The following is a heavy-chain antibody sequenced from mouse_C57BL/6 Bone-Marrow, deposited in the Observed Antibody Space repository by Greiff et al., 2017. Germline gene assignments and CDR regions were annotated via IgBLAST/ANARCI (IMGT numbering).Heavy chain of an antibody. V-gene: IGHV1-81*01. CDR1: GYTFTSYG. CDR2: IYPRSGNT. CDR3: ARSYYGCYWYFDV. Sequence: QVQLQQSGAELARPGASVKLSCKASGYTFTSYGISWVKQRTGQGLEWIGEIYPRSGNTYYNEKFKGKATLTADKSSSTAYMELRSLTSEDSAVYFCARSYYGCYWYFDVWGTGTTVTVSS. J-gene: IGHJ1*03. D-gene: IGHD1-1*01.